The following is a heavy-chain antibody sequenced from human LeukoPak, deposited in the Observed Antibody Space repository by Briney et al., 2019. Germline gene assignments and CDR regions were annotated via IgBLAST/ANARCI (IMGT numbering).Heavy chain of an antibody. Sequence: ASVKVSCKASGYTFTGYYMHWVRQAPGQGLEWMGWINPNSGGTNYAQKFQGRVSMTRDTSISTAYMELSGLRSDDTAVYYCARDRGLERRSYYFDYWGQGTLVTVSS. V-gene: IGHV1-2*02. CDR3: ARDRGLERRSYYFDY. D-gene: IGHD1-1*01. CDR1: GYTFTGYY. CDR2: INPNSGGT. J-gene: IGHJ4*02.